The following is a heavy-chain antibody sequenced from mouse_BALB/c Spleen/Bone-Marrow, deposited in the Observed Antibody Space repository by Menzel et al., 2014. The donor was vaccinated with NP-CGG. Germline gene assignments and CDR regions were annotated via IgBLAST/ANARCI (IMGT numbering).Heavy chain of an antibody. D-gene: IGHD2-3*01. Sequence: VQLQQSGPELVKPGASVKMSCKASGYTFXAYVMHWVKQKPGQGLEWIGYINPYNDGTNYIEKFKGKATLTSDISSSTAYMELSSLTSEDSAVYYCAREGWLLRFDYWGQGTTLTVSS. V-gene: IGHV1-14*01. CDR1: GYTFXAYV. J-gene: IGHJ2*01. CDR3: AREGWLLRFDY. CDR2: INPYNDGT.